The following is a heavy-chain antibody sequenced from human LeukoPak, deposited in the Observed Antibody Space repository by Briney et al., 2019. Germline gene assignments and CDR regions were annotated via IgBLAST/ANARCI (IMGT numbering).Heavy chain of an antibody. D-gene: IGHD2-2*02. V-gene: IGHV4-59*01. CDR1: GGSISSYY. J-gene: IGHJ3*02. Sequence: SETLSLTCTVSGGSISSYYWSWIRQPPGKGLEWIRYIYYSGSTNYNPSLKSRVTISVDTSKNQFSLKLSSVTAADTAVYYCARAADGSYQLLYGAFDIWGQGTMVTVSS. CDR2: IYYSGST. CDR3: ARAADGSYQLLYGAFDI.